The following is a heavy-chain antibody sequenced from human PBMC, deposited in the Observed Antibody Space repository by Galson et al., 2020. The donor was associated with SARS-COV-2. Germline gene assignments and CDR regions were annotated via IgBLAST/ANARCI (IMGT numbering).Heavy chain of an antibody. CDR2: VYRSEST. CDR3: ARVGFFSMDV. V-gene: IGHV4-4*01. D-gene: IGHD3-10*01. Sequence: PETLSLTCTLSGYSITRDNWWTWVRQAPGKGLEWIGEVYRSESTNYNPSFKSRVTITIDKSKNQFYLKLASVTAADTAVYFCARVGFFSMDVWGKGTTVIASS. J-gene: IGHJ6*03. CDR1: GYSITRDNW.